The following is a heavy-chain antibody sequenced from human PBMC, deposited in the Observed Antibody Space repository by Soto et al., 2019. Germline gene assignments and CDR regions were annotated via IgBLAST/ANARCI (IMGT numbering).Heavy chain of an antibody. D-gene: IGHD1-26*01. CDR1: GVSINIPYW. J-gene: IGHJ3*02. CDR3: AYSPGWERLDS. Sequence: QVHLQESGPGLVKPSETLSLTCAVSGVSINIPYWWTWVRQPPWKGLEWIGDVYHDGGNNYHPSLQSRVTISRDTSNIPFSQCLTAVTAASIAIFYGAYSPGWERLDSWGHGRMITVSS. CDR2: VYHDGGN. V-gene: IGHV4-4*02.